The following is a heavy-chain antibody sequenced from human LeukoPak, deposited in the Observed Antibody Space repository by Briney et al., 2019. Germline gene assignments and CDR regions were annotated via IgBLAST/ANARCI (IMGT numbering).Heavy chain of an antibody. D-gene: IGHD6-6*01. V-gene: IGHV3-23*01. J-gene: IGHJ6*03. CDR2: ISSGGGST. CDR3: AKERRSSMDV. CDR1: GFIFTTSA. Sequence: GGSLRLSCEASGFIFTTSAFSWVRQAPGKGLEWVSFISSGGGSTYHSDSVRGRFTISRDNSNNTVSLYMHSLRAEDTAIYYCAKERRSSMDVWGNGTTVTISS.